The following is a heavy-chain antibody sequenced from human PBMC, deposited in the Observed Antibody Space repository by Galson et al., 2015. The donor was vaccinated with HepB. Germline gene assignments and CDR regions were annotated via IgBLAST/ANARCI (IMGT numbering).Heavy chain of an antibody. CDR3: ARGAGYIYGLNLFY. J-gene: IGHJ4*02. V-gene: IGHV1-18*04. D-gene: IGHD5-18*01. Sequence: SVKVSCKASGYTFTNYGITWVRQAPGQGLEWMGWISGYEGNTNYAQRLQGRVTMTTDTSTSTAYMELRRLRFDDTAVNYCARGAGYIYGLNLFYWGQGTQVTVSS. CDR1: GYTFTNYG. CDR2: ISGYEGNT.